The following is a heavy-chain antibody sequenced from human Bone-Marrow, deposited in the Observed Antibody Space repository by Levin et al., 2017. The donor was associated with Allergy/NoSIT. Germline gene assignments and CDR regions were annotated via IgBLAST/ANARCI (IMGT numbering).Heavy chain of an antibody. CDR1: GFTFSGSA. J-gene: IGHJ6*02. D-gene: IGHD6-19*01. V-gene: IGHV3-73*01. CDR2: IRNKANTYAT. Sequence: GESLKISCAASGFTFSGSAMHWVRQASGKGLEWVGRIRNKANTYATAYAASVKGRFTISRDDSKNTAYLQMNSLKTEDTAVYYCTRYSSGWYNYYYYGMDVWGQGTTVTVSS. CDR3: TRYSSGWYNYYYYGMDV.